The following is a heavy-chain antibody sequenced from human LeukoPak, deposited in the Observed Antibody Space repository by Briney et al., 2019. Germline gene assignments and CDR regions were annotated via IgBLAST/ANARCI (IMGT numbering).Heavy chain of an antibody. Sequence: SETLSLTCTVSGGSISSYYWSWIRQPPGKGLEWIGFVVYSGSTNYNPSLKSRVTISIDTSNNQFSLKLSSVTAADTAVYYCARVGSTGPVDYWGQGTLVTVSS. V-gene: IGHV4-59*01. CDR3: ARVGSTGPVDY. CDR2: VVYSGST. J-gene: IGHJ4*02. D-gene: IGHD5/OR15-5a*01. CDR1: GGSISSYY.